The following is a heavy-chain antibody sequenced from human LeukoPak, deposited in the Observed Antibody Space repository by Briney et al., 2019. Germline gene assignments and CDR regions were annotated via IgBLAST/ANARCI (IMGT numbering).Heavy chain of an antibody. CDR1: GYTFTGYY. D-gene: IGHD2-2*01. J-gene: IGHJ3*02. CDR2: INPNSGGT. CDR3: GVVPAATDAFDI. Sequence: ASVKVSFEASGYTFTGYYMHWVRQAPGQGREWMGWINPNSGGTNYAQKFQGRVTMTRDTSISTAYMELSRLRSDDTAVYYCGVVPAATDAFDIWGQGTMVTVSS. V-gene: IGHV1-2*02.